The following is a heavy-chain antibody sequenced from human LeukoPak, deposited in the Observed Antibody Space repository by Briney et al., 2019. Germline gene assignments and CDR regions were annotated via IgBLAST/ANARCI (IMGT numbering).Heavy chain of an antibody. V-gene: IGHV1-2*02. CDR3: AREGRCTNGVCYYFDY. Sequence: ASVKVSCKASGYTFTGYYMHWVRQAPGQGLEWMGWINPNNGGTNYAQKFQGRVTMTRDTSISTAYMELSRLRSDDTAVYYCAREGRCTNGVCYYFDYWGQGTLVTVSS. J-gene: IGHJ4*02. CDR2: INPNNGGT. CDR1: GYTFTGYY. D-gene: IGHD2-8*01.